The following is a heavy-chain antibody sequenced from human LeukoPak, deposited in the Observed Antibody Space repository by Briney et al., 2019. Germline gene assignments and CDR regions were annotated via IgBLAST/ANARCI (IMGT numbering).Heavy chain of an antibody. D-gene: IGHD6-13*01. Sequence: GGSLRLSCAASGFTFSSYGMSWVRQAPGEGLEWVSAISGSGGSTYYADSVKGRFTISRDNSKNTLYLQMNSLRAEDTAVYYCAKVIAAAGSAFDYWGQGTLVTVSS. CDR3: AKVIAAAGSAFDY. J-gene: IGHJ4*02. CDR2: ISGSGGST. CDR1: GFTFSSYG. V-gene: IGHV3-23*01.